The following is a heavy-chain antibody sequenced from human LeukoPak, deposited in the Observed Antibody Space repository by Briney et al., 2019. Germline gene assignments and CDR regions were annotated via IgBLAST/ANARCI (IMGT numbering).Heavy chain of an antibody. J-gene: IGHJ4*02. D-gene: IGHD2-21*01. Sequence: GGSLRLSCAASGFTFSRYWMSWVRQAPGKGLEWVSSISTSSPYIYYADSVKGRFIISRDTARNSLYLQMNSLRAEDTAIYFCARDHRSAVIRDSKFDSWGQGTLVTVSS. CDR1: GFTFSRYW. CDR2: ISTSSPYI. CDR3: ARDHRSAVIRDSKFDS. V-gene: IGHV3-21*01.